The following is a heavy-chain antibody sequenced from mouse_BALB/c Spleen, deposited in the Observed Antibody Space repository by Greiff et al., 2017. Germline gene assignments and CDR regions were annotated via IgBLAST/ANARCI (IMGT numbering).Heavy chain of an antibody. CDR3: ARGEYGNQYYFDY. CDR1: GFTFSSYA. CDR2: ISSGGSYT. V-gene: IGHV5-9-3*01. J-gene: IGHJ2*01. D-gene: IGHD2-10*02. Sequence: EVQGVESGGGLVKPGGSLKLSCAASGFTFSSYAMSWVRQTPEKRLEWVATISSGGSYTYYPDSVKGRFTISRDNARNILYLQMSSLRSEDTAMYYCARGEYGNQYYFDYWGQGTTLTVSS.